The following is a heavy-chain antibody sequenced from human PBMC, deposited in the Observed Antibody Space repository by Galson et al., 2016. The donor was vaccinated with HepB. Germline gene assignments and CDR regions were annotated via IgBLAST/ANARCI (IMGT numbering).Heavy chain of an antibody. CDR2: ISGGGTTT. V-gene: IGHV3-23*01. Sequence: SLRLSCAASGFTFITYAMSWVRQAPGKGLESVSSISGGGTTTSYADSVKGRFTISRDSSKNTLHLQMNSLGAEDTAVYYCARSLYGGNIDWGQGTLVTVSS. CDR1: GFTFITYA. D-gene: IGHD4-23*01. J-gene: IGHJ4*02. CDR3: ARSLYGGNID.